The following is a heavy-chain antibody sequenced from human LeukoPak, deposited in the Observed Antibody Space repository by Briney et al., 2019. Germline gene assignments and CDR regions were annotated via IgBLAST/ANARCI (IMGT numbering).Heavy chain of an antibody. D-gene: IGHD1-1*01. CDR1: GFTFDKAW. J-gene: IGHJ3*02. Sequence: GGSLRLSCAASGFTFDKAWMTWVRQAPGKGLEWVGRIKSKIHGGTIDYAAPVKGRFTISRDDSENTVYLQMSSLRTEDTAMYYCTTDLRKLERLGTDAFDIWGQGTMVTVSS. CDR3: TTDLRKLERLGTDAFDI. V-gene: IGHV3-15*01. CDR2: IKSKIHGGTI.